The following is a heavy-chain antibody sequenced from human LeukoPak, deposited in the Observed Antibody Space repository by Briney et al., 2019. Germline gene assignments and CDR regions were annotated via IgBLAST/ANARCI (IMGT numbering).Heavy chain of an antibody. CDR2: INPDSGAT. CDR1: GHTFTAYY. V-gene: IGHV1-2*02. D-gene: IGHD1-26*01. CDR3: ASGRWEPYDAFDI. J-gene: IGHJ3*02. Sequence: ASVKVSCKASGHTFTAYYFHWVRQAPGQGFEWMGWINPDSGATNFAQKFQGRVTMTRDTSISTAYMQLSRLRSDDTAVYYCASGRWEPYDAFDIWGQGTMVTVSS.